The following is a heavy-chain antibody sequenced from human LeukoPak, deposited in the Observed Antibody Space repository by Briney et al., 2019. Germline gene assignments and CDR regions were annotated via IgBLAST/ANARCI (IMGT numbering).Heavy chain of an antibody. J-gene: IGHJ3*02. CDR3: ARDAAVAGSIDAFDI. V-gene: IGHV3-33*01. CDR1: GFTFSSYG. D-gene: IGHD6-19*01. Sequence: PGGSLRLSCAASGFTFSSYGMHWVRQAPGKGLEWVAVIWYDGSNKYYADSVKGRFTISRDNSKNTLYLQMNSLRAEDTAVYYCARDAAVAGSIDAFDIWGQGTMVTVSS. CDR2: IWYDGSNK.